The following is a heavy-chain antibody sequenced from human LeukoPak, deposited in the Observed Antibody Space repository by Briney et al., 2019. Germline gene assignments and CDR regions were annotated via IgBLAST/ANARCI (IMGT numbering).Heavy chain of an antibody. J-gene: IGHJ4*02. CDR1: RFTFSGSA. Sequence: GGSLRLSCAASRFTFSGSAIHWVRQASGKGLEWVGRIRSKPNSYATAYAASVKGRFTISRDDSKNTAYLQMNSLKTEDTAIYYCTKYPDFDYWGQGTLVTVSS. CDR3: TKYPDFDY. V-gene: IGHV3-73*01. CDR2: IRSKPNSYAT. D-gene: IGHD2-2*01.